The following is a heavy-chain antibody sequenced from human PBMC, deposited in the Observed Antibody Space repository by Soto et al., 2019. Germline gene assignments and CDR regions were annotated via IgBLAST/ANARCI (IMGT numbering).Heavy chain of an antibody. D-gene: IGHD4-17*01. CDR3: AKLLNALDYGDLLYYFDY. V-gene: IGHV3-23*01. CDR1: GFTFSSYA. CDR2: ISGSGGST. J-gene: IGHJ4*02. Sequence: PGGSLRLSCAASGFTFSSYAMSWVRQAPGKGLEWVSAISGSGGSTYYAGSVKGRFTISRDNSKNTLYLQMNSLRAEDTAVYYCAKLLNALDYGDLLYYFDYWGQGTPVTVSS.